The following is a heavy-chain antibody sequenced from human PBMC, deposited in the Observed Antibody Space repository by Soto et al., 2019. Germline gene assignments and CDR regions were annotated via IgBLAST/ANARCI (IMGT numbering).Heavy chain of an antibody. CDR3: DRRQGSGYVCT. V-gene: IGHV5-51*01. Sequence: PGESLQISCKGSVYTFADYWIGWVRQMPGKGLEWMGIIWPGDSDARYSPSFQGQVTMSVDKSISTAYLQWSSLKASDTAISYCDRRQGSGYVCTWGQGTWFT. J-gene: IGHJ1*01. CDR2: IWPGDSDA. D-gene: IGHD5-12*01. CDR1: VYTFADYW.